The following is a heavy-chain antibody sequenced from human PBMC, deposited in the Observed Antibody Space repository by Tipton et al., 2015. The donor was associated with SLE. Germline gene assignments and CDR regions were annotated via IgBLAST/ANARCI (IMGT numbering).Heavy chain of an antibody. V-gene: IGHV3-30*02. CDR1: GFTFSTYG. Sequence: SLRLSCAASGFTFSTYGMHWVRQAPGKGLEWVAFIRYDGSNEYYADSVKGRFTISRDNSKDTLYLQMNSLRPEDTAVYYCARDLSLLVPYYFDYWGQGTLVTVSS. CDR2: IRYDGSNE. CDR3: ARDLSLLVPYYFDY. D-gene: IGHD2-21*01. J-gene: IGHJ4*02.